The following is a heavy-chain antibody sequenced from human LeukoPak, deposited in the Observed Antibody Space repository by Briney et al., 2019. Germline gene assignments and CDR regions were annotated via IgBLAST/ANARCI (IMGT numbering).Heavy chain of an antibody. D-gene: IGHD1-26*01. CDR2: IIPIFGTA. CDR3: ARDGRSGSYYRLDY. J-gene: IGHJ4*02. CDR1: GGTFSSYA. V-gene: IGHV1-69*05. Sequence: SVKVSCKASGGTFSSYAISWVRQAPGQGLEWMGGIIPIFGTANYAQKIQGRVTITTDESTSTAYMELSSLRPEDTAVYYCARDGRSGSYYRLDYWGQGTLVTVSS.